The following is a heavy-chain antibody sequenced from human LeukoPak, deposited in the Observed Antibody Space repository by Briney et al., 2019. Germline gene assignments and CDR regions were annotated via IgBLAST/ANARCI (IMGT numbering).Heavy chain of an antibody. V-gene: IGHV1-8*01. D-gene: IGHD3-3*01. Sequence: ASVMVSCKASGYTFTSYDINWVRHATGQGLEWMGWMNPNSGNTGYAQKFQGRVTMTRNTSISTVYMELSSLRSEDTAVYYCARAHPGLRFLEWLLSGGWFDPWGQGALVTVSS. J-gene: IGHJ5*02. CDR1: GYTFTSYD. CDR2: MNPNSGNT. CDR3: ARAHPGLRFLEWLLSGGWFDP.